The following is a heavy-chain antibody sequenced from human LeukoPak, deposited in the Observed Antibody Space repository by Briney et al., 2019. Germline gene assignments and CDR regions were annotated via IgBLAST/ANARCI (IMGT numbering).Heavy chain of an antibody. CDR2: ISGSGGST. J-gene: IGHJ4*02. V-gene: IGHV3-23*01. CDR3: AKVPTYYYDSSGYPDQILWLDY. D-gene: IGHD3-22*01. Sequence: GGSLRLSCAASGFTFSSYAMSGVRQAPGKGLGLVSAISGSGGSTYYADSVKGRFTISRDNSKNTMYLQMNSLRAEDTAVYYCAKVPTYYYDSSGYPDQILWLDYWGQGTLVTVSS. CDR1: GFTFSSYA.